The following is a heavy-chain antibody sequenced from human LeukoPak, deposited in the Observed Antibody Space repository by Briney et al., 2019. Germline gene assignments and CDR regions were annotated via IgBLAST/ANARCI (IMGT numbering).Heavy chain of an antibody. V-gene: IGHV3-48*03. CDR3: ARENYYDYSGYYYLEY. D-gene: IGHD3-22*01. CDR1: GFTFSSYE. CDR2: ISSSGHIV. J-gene: IGHJ4*02. Sequence: PGGSLRLSCAASGFTFSSYEMSWVRQAPGKGLEWVSYISSSGHIVYYADSVKGRFTISRDNAKNSLYLQMNSLRAEDTAVYYCARENYYDYSGYYYLEYWGQGTLVTVSS.